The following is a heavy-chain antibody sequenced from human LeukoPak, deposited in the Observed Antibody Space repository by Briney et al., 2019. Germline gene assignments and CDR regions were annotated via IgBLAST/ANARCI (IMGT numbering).Heavy chain of an antibody. CDR2: IIPIFGTA. D-gene: IGHD1-14*01. CDR3: ARDSEPSYYYYYMDV. J-gene: IGHJ6*03. V-gene: IGHV1-69*06. CDR1: GGTFSSYA. Sequence: ASVKVSCKASGGTFSSYAISWVRQAPGQGLEWMGGIIPIFGTANYAQKFQGRVTITADKSTSTAYMELSSLRSEDTAVYYCARDSEPSYYYYYMDVWGKGTTVTVSS.